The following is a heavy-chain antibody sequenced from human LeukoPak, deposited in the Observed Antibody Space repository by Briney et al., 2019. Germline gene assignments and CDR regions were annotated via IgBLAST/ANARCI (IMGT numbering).Heavy chain of an antibody. J-gene: IGHJ4*02. CDR2: ISGDGGST. Sequence: GGYLRLSCAASGFTFDDYAMHWVRQAPGKGLEWVSLISGDGGSTYYADSVKGRFTISRDNSKNSLYLQMNSLRTEDTALYYCAKDSVLRFLEWFPGYYFDYWGQGTLVTVSS. D-gene: IGHD3-3*01. CDR1: GFTFDDYA. V-gene: IGHV3-43*02. CDR3: AKDSVLRFLEWFPGYYFDY.